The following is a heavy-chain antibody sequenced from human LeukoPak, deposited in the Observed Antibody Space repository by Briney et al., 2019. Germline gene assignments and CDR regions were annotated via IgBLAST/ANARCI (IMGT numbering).Heavy chain of an antibody. Sequence: GGSLRLSCVASGFTFSSYSMKWVRQAPGKGLEWVSSITSSSNYIHYADSVKGRFTISRDNAKNSLYPQMNSLRVEDTATYYCARWLDGFTPLDFWGQGALVTVSS. D-gene: IGHD6-19*01. CDR2: ITSSSNYI. CDR1: GFTFSSYS. J-gene: IGHJ4*02. CDR3: ARWLDGFTPLDF. V-gene: IGHV3-21*04.